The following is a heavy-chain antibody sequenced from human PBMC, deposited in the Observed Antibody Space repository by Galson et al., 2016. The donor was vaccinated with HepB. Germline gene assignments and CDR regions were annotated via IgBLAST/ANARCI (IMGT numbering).Heavy chain of an antibody. Sequence: ETLSLTCAVYGGSFSGYYWSWIRQPPGKGLEWIGEINHSGSTNYNPSLKSRVTISVDTSKNQFSLKLSSVTAADTAVYYCARGDNPDYGDYASAYYYMDVWGKGTTDTVSS. J-gene: IGHJ6*03. V-gene: IGHV4-34*01. CDR2: INHSGST. D-gene: IGHD4-17*01. CDR3: ARGDNPDYGDYASAYYYMDV. CDR1: GGSFSGYY.